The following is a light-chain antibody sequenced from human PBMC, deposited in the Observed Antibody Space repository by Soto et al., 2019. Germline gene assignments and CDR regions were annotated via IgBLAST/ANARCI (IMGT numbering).Light chain of an antibody. Sequence: EIVLTQSPGTLSLSPGERATLSCRASQSVSCSYLAWYQQKPGQAPRLLIYGASSRATGIPDRFSGSGSGTDFTLTISRLEPEDFAVYYCQQYGSSPKTFGQGTKVEIK. J-gene: IGKJ1*01. CDR1: QSVSCSY. CDR3: QQYGSSPKT. V-gene: IGKV3-20*01. CDR2: GAS.